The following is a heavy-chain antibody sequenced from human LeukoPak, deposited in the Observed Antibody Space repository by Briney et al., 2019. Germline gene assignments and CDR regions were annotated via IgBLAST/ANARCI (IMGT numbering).Heavy chain of an antibody. D-gene: IGHD3-9*01. CDR3: ARIRRHNYDWYADDS. J-gene: IGHJ4*02. V-gene: IGHV4-4*07. Sequence: SETLSLTCAVSGASVSSNYWSWIRQSAGERLEWIGRVSFSDGTNYSPSLKSRVSMSLDASKNQFSLKLTSVTAADTAVYYCARIRRHNYDWYADDSWGQGALITVSS. CDR2: VSFSDGT. CDR1: GASVSSNY.